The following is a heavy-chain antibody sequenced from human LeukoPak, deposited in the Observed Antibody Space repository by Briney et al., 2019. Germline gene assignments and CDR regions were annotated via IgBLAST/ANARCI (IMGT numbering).Heavy chain of an antibody. CDR3: ASPPDDKREDEYGFGY. Sequence: MASETLSLTCTVSGYSISSGYYWGWIRQPPGKGLEWIGSIYHSGSTYYNPSLKSRVTISVDTSKNQFSLKLSSVTAADTAVYYCASPPDDKREDEYGFGYWGQETLVTVSS. D-gene: IGHD1-14*01. CDR1: GYSISSGYY. CDR2: IYHSGST. J-gene: IGHJ4*02. V-gene: IGHV4-38-2*02.